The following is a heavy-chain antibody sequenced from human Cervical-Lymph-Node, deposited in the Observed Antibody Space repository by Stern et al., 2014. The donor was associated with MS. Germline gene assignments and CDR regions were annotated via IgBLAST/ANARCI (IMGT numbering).Heavy chain of an antibody. V-gene: IGHV5-51*01. CDR2: IYPYDSDT. CDR3: ARHVQGFDY. CDR1: GYSFTIYY. J-gene: IGHJ4*02. Sequence: VQLGQSGAEVKKPGESLKISCKRSGYSFTIYYIAWVRQMPGKGLEWMGVIYPYDSDTTFSPSFQGQITISADKSIPPTYLQWSGLRAADTAVYYCARHVQGFDYWGQGTLVTVSS.